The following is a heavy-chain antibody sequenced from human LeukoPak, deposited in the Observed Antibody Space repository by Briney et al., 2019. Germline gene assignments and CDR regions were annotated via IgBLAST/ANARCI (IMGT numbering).Heavy chain of an antibody. CDR1: GGSLSSYY. Sequence: SETLSLTCTVSGGSLSSYYWSWIRQPPGKGLEWIGYIHSSGSTNYNPSLKSRVTISVDTSKNQFSLMVNSVTAADTAIYYCARDRMIMFGGVIVRYDGMDVWGQGTTVTVSS. CDR3: ARDRMIMFGGVIVRYDGMDV. D-gene: IGHD3-16*02. V-gene: IGHV4-59*01. J-gene: IGHJ6*02. CDR2: IHSSGST.